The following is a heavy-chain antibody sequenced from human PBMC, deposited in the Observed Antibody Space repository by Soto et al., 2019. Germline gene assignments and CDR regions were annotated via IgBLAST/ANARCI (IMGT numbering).Heavy chain of an antibody. V-gene: IGHV2-26*01. J-gene: IGHJ6*03. CDR3: ARMSYYYMDV. Sequence: DLEWLAHIFSNDEKSYSTSLKSRLTISKDTSKSQVVLTMTNMDPVDTATYYCARMSYYYMDVWGKGTTVTVSS. CDR2: IFSNDEK.